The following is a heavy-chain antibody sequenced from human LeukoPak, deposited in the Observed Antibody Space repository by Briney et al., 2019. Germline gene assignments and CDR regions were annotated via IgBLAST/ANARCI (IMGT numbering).Heavy chain of an antibody. D-gene: IGHD6-6*01. CDR3: ARAIHSSSSGVVDY. V-gene: IGHV3-30*02. CDR2: IRYDGSNK. CDR1: GFIFSNYA. Sequence: GGSLRLSCAASGFIFSNYAMHWVRQAPGKGLEWVTFIRYDGSNKYYAESVKGRFTISRDNSKNTLYLQMNSLRAEDTAVYYCARAIHSSSSGVVDYWGQGTLVTVSS. J-gene: IGHJ4*02.